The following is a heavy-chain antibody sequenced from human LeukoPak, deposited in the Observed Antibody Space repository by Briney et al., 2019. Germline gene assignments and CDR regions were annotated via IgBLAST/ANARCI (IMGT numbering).Heavy chain of an antibody. CDR1: GGSFSCYY. CDR3: ARRPRIQLWFFDY. V-gene: IGHV4-34*01. J-gene: IGHJ4*02. Sequence: SETLSLTCAVYGGSFSCYYWSWIRQPPGKGLEWIGEINHSGSTNYNPSLKSRVTISVDTSKNQFSLKLSSVTAADTAVYYCARRPRIQLWFFDYWGQGTLVTVSS. CDR2: INHSGST. D-gene: IGHD5-18*01.